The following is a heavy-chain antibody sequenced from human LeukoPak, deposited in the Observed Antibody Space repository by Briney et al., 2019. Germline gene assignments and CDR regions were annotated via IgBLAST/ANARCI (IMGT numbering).Heavy chain of an antibody. Sequence: GGSLRLSCAASGFTFSSYAMSWVRQAPGKGLEWVSAISSSSSTIYYADSVKGRFTISRDNAKNSLYLQMNSLRDEDTAVYYCAKVRLLGDAFDIWGQGTMVTVSS. J-gene: IGHJ3*02. CDR3: AKVRLLGDAFDI. V-gene: IGHV3-48*02. CDR1: GFTFSSYA. CDR2: ISSSSSTI. D-gene: IGHD2-15*01.